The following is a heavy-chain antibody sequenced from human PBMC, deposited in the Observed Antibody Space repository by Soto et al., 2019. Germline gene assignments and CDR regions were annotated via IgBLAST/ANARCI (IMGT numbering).Heavy chain of an antibody. D-gene: IGHD3-22*01. Sequence: EVQLLESGGGLVQPGGSLRLSCAASGFTFSSYAMSWVRQAPGKGLEWVSSISGSGDSTYYADSVKGRFTISRDNSKNKLYLQVNSLRAEDTAVYCCAKALRASSGYYYYVMDVWGQGTTVTVSS. CDR3: AKALRASSGYYYYVMDV. V-gene: IGHV3-23*01. CDR1: GFTFSSYA. CDR2: ISGSGDST. J-gene: IGHJ6*02.